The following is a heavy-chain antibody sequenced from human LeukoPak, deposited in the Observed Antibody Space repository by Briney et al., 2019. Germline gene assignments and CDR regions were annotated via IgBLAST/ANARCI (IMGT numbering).Heavy chain of an antibody. D-gene: IGHD3-9*01. CDR1: GASMSSHY. V-gene: IGHV4-59*11. Sequence: SETLSLTCTVSGASMSSHYWSWIRQPPGKGLEWIGYIYYTGTTNHNPSLKSRVTISVDTSENQFSLKLSSLTTADTAVYYCARATSWDQRNFDWPHWYLDLWGRGTLVTVSS. J-gene: IGHJ2*01. CDR2: IYYTGTT. CDR3: ARATSWDQRNFDWPHWYLDL.